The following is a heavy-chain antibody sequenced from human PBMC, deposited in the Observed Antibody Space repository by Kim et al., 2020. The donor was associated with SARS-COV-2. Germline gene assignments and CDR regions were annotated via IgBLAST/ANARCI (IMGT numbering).Heavy chain of an antibody. Sequence: YYADSVKGRFTTARDNSKNTLNLQMNSLRAEDTAVYYCAKGQSGYNYGMDVWGHGPTVTVSS. D-gene: IGHD3-3*01. V-gene: IGHV3-23*01. CDR3: AKGQSGYNYGMDV. J-gene: IGHJ6*02.